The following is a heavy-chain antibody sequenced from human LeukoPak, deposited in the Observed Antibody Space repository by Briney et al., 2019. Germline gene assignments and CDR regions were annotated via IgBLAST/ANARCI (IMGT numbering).Heavy chain of an antibody. D-gene: IGHD2-15*01. CDR1: GFTFSSYW. CDR3: ARGGGGWYTFDY. V-gene: IGHV3-33*08. J-gene: IGHJ4*02. CDR2: IWYDGSNK. Sequence: PGGPLRLSCAASGFTFSSYWMHWVRQAPGKGLEWVAVIWYDGSNKYYADSVKGRFTISRDNSKNTLYLQMNSLRAEDTAVYYCARGGGGWYTFDYWGQGTLVTVSS.